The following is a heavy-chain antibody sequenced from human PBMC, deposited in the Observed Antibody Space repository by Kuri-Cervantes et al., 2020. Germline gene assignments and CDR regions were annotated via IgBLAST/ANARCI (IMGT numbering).Heavy chain of an antibody. D-gene: IGHD2-21*02. CDR2: IWYDGSNK. V-gene: IGHV3-33*01. J-gene: IGHJ1*01. CDR3: ARDQAAYCGDDCYPI. Sequence: SCAASGFTFSTYGMHWVRQAPGKGLEWVATIWYDGSNKYYSDSVKGRFTISRDNSKNTLYLQMNSLRAEDTAVYYCARDQAAYCGDDCYPIWGQGTLVTVSS. CDR1: GFTFSTYG.